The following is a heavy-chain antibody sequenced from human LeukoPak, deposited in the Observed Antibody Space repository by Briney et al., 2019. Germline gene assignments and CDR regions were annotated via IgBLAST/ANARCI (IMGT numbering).Heavy chain of an antibody. D-gene: IGHD2-2*01. CDR3: ARVAVVVPAALSKYFEY. V-gene: IGHV4-39*07. CDR2: IYYSGST. CDR1: GGSISSSSYY. Sequence: PSETLSLTCTVSGGSISSSSYYWGWIRQPPGKGLEWIGSIYYSGSTYYNPSLKSRVTISVDTSKNQFSLKLSSVTAADTAVYYCARVAVVVPAALSKYFEYWGQGTLVTVSS. J-gene: IGHJ4*02.